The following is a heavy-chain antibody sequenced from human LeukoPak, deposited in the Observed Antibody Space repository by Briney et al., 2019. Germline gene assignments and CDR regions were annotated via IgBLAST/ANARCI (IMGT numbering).Heavy chain of an antibody. D-gene: IGHD3-22*01. CDR2: IYYSGST. CDR3: ARLSYYYDSSGYPGTDDAFDI. V-gene: IGHV4-39*07. Sequence: SETLSLTCTVSGGSISSSSYYWGWIRQPPGKGLEWIGSIYYSGSTNYNPSLKSRVTISVDTSKNQFSLKLSSVTAADTAVYYCARLSYYYDSSGYPGTDDAFDIWGQGTMVTVSS. CDR1: GGSISSSSYY. J-gene: IGHJ3*02.